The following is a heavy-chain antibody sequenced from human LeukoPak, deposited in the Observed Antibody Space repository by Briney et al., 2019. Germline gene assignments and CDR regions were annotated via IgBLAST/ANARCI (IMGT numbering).Heavy chain of an antibody. V-gene: IGHV3-23*01. Sequence: GGSLRLSCAASGFIFNSYAMTWVRQAPGKGLEWVSAISGSGGSTYYADSVKGRFTISRDNSKNTLYLQMNSLRAEDTAVYYCAKDRGKQWPVSDYWGQGTLVTVSS. CDR3: AKDRGKQWPVSDY. D-gene: IGHD6-19*01. J-gene: IGHJ4*02. CDR1: GFIFNSYA. CDR2: ISGSGGST.